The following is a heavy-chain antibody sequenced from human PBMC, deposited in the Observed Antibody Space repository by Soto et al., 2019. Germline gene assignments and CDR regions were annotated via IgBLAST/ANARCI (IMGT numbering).Heavy chain of an antibody. CDR2: IFPSGTT. CDR1: NGSISSDNW. Sequence: QVQLQESGPGLVKPSGALSLTCAVSNGSISSDNWWSWVRQPPGKGLEWIGDIFPSGTTNYNPSLKSRITISVDKSKNQFSLEMNSVTAPDTAVYYWARGGGWLFDYWGQETLVTVSS. CDR3: ARGGGWLFDY. D-gene: IGHD6-19*01. J-gene: IGHJ4*02. V-gene: IGHV4-4*02.